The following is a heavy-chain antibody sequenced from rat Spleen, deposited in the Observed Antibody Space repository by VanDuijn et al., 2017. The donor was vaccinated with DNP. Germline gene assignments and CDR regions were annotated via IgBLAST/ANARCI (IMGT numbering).Heavy chain of an antibody. V-gene: IGHV5-58*01. CDR1: GFTFSNYW. D-gene: IGHD1-5*01. J-gene: IGHJ4*01. CDR2: INTDGGST. CDR3: SRRGYRYNYDYALDA. Sequence: EVQLVETGGGLVQPGRSLQLSCVASGFTFSNYWMYWIRQAPGMGLEWVASINTDGGSTYYPDSVKGRFTISRDNVKATLYLQMASLTSEDTATYFCSRRGYRYNYDYALDAWGQGTSVTVSS.